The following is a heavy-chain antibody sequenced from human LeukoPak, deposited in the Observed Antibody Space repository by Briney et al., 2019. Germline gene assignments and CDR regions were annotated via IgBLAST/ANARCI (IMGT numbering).Heavy chain of an antibody. CDR1: GLTFSNAW. CDR2: IKSKTDGGTT. D-gene: IGHD2-21*01. CDR3: TTDTAYCGGDCYYH. Sequence: PGGSLRLSCAASGLTFSNAWMSWVRQAPGKGLEWVGRIKSKTDGGTTDYAAPVKGRFTISRDDSKNTLYLQMNSLKTEDTAVYYCTTDTAYCGGDCYYHWGQGTLVTVSS. J-gene: IGHJ4*02. V-gene: IGHV3-15*01.